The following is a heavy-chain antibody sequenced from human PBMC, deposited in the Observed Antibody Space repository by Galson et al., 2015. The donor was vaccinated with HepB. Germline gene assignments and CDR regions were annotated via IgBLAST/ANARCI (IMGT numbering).Heavy chain of an antibody. CDR3: AHTVAGNNYYYYYYMDV. V-gene: IGHV1-69*04. CDR2: IIPILGIA. D-gene: IGHD6-19*01. Sequence: SVKVSCKASGGTFSSYAISWVRQAPGQGLEWMGRIIPILGIANYAQKFQGRVTITADKSTSTAYMELSSLRSEDTAVYYCAHTVAGNNYYYYYYMDVWGKGTTVTVSS. J-gene: IGHJ6*03. CDR1: GGTFSSYA.